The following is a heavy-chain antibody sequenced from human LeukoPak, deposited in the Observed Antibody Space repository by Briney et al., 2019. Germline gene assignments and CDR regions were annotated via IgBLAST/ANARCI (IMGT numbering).Heavy chain of an antibody. J-gene: IGHJ4*02. CDR2: INHSGST. CDR1: GGSFSDYY. Sequence: SETLSLTCAVYGGSFSDYYWSWIRQPPGKGLEWIGEINHSGSTNYNPSLKSRVTLSVDTSKNHISLKVSSVTAADPAVYYCARVGPDSSSWHYWGQGTLVTVSS. CDR3: ARVGPDSSSWHY. V-gene: IGHV4-34*01. D-gene: IGHD6-13*01.